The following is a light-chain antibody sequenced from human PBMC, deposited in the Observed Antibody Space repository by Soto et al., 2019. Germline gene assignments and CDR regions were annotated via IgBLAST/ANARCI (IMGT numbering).Light chain of an antibody. CDR2: DVS. CDR3: CSHAGSYTRV. CDR1: SSDVGGYNY. J-gene: IGLJ1*01. V-gene: IGLV2-11*01. Sequence: QSVLAQPRSVSGSPGQSVTISCTGTSSDVGGYNYVSWYQQHPGKAPEFMIYDVSKRPSGVPDRFSGSKSGNTASLTISGLQAEDEADYYCCSHAGSYTRVFGTGTKVTVL.